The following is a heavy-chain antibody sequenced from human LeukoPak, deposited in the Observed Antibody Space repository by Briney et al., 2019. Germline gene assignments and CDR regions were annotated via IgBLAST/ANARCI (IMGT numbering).Heavy chain of an antibody. CDR3: AKVCGGSTSCYGSYYYYGMDV. Sequence: QPGGSLRLSCAASGFTFSSYAMSWVRQAPGKGLEWVSAISGSGGSTYYADSVKGRFTISRDNSKNTLYLQMNSLRAEDTAVYYCAKVCGGSTSCYGSYYYYGMDVWGQGTTVTVSS. J-gene: IGHJ6*02. CDR2: ISGSGGST. D-gene: IGHD2-2*01. V-gene: IGHV3-23*01. CDR1: GFTFSSYA.